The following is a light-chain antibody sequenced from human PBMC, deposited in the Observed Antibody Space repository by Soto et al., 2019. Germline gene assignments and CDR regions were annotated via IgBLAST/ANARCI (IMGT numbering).Light chain of an antibody. J-gene: IGKJ2*01. V-gene: IGKV1-5*01. CDR3: QQYTTYPYT. CDR2: DAS. CDR1: QSVTNW. Sequence: DIQMTQSPSTLSASVGDRVTITCRASQSVTNWLAWYQQKPGKAPNLLIYDASRLQSGIPSRFSGSGSGTEFTLTSSSLQPADFATYYCQQYTTYPYTFGQGTKLEIK.